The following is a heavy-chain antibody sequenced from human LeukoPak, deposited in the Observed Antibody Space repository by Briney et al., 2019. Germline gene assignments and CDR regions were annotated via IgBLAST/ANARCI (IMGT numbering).Heavy chain of an antibody. V-gene: IGHV3-48*02. CDR1: GFTLSSYS. D-gene: IGHD3-22*01. CDR3: ARIVYDSSGYIDY. CDR2: ISSSSSTI. Sequence: GGSLRLSCVASGFTLSSYSMNWVRQAPGKGLEWVSYISSSSSTIYYADSVKGRFTISRDNAKKSLYLQMNSLRDEDTAVYYCARIVYDSSGYIDYWGQGTLVTVSS. J-gene: IGHJ4*02.